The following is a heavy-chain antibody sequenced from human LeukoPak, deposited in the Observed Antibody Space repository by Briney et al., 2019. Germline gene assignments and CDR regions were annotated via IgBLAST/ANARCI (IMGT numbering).Heavy chain of an antibody. D-gene: IGHD6-19*01. CDR3: ARDPIWRSGWYHYYYYMDV. V-gene: IGHV6-1*01. J-gene: IGHJ6*03. Sequence: SQTLSLTCAISGDSVSSNSAAWSWLRQSPSRGLEWLGRTYYRSKWYNDYAVSVKSRITINPDTSKNQFSLQLNSVTPEVTAVYYCARDPIWRSGWYHYYYYMDVWGKGTTVTVSS. CDR1: GDSVSSNSAA. CDR2: TYYRSKWYN.